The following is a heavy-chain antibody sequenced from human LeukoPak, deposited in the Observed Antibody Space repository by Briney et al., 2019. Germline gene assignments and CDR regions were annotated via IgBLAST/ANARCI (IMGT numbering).Heavy chain of an antibody. CDR2: IWYDGSNK. CDR3: ARNSIAVAGYFQH. Sequence: PGGSLRLSCAASGFTFSSYGMHWVRQAPGKGLEWVAVIWYDGSNKYYADSVKGRFTISRDNSKNTLYLRMNSLRAEDTAVYYCARNSIAVAGYFQHWGQGTLVTVTS. J-gene: IGHJ1*01. D-gene: IGHD6-19*01. V-gene: IGHV3-33*01. CDR1: GFTFSSYG.